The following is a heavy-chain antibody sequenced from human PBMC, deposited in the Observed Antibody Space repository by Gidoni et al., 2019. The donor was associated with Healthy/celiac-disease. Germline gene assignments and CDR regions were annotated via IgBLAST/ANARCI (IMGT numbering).Heavy chain of an antibody. D-gene: IGHD2-15*01. Sequence: QVQLVESGGGVVQPGRSLRLSCAASGFTFSSYGMHWVRQAPGKGLEWVAAISYDGSYKYSADSVKGRFTISRDNSMNTLYLQMNSLRAEDTAVYYCAKDGRQCSGGTCYRHYYYYMDVWGKGTTVTVSS. CDR1: GFTFSSYG. J-gene: IGHJ6*03. CDR2: ISYDGSYK. CDR3: AKDGRQCSGGTCYRHYYYYMDV. V-gene: IGHV3-30*18.